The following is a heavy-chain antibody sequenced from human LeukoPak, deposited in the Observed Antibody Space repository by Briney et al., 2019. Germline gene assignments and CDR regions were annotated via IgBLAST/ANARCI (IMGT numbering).Heavy chain of an antibody. Sequence: PSETLSLTCTVSGGSISSYYWNWIRQPPGKGLEWVGYIHYSGSTNYNPSLKSRVTISLDTSKNQFSLKPSSVTAADTAVYYCARAGYYYDSSGFRWFDPWGQGTLVTVSS. D-gene: IGHD3-22*01. CDR2: IHYSGST. V-gene: IGHV4-59*01. CDR3: ARAGYYYDSSGFRWFDP. CDR1: GGSISSYY. J-gene: IGHJ5*02.